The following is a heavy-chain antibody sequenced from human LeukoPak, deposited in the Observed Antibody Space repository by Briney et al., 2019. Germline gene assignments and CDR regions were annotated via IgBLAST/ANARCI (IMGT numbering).Heavy chain of an antibody. CDR2: ISSSSSYI. CDR3: ARDGGYGAPDEVGYVYWFDP. CDR1: GFTFSSYS. D-gene: IGHD5-12*01. J-gene: IGHJ5*02. V-gene: IGHV3-21*01. Sequence: GGSLSLSCAASGFTFSSYSMNWVRQAPGKGLEWVSSISSSSSYIYYADSVKGRFTISRDNAKNSPYLQMNSLRAEDTAVYYCARDGGYGAPDEVGYVYWFDPWGQGTLVTVSS.